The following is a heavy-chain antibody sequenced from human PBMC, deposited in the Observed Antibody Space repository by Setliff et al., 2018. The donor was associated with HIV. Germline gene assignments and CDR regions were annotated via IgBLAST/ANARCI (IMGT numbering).Heavy chain of an antibody. D-gene: IGHD3-10*01. Sequence: SVKVSCKASGGTFSGYGISWVRQAPGQGLEWMGGIIPIFDTTNYAQKFQGRVTITADESTSTAYMELSSLRSEDTAVYYCARGADGDYHYYMEVWGKGTTVTSP. V-gene: IGHV1-69*13. CDR3: ARGADGDYHYYMEV. CDR2: IIPIFDTT. J-gene: IGHJ6*03. CDR1: GGTFSGYG.